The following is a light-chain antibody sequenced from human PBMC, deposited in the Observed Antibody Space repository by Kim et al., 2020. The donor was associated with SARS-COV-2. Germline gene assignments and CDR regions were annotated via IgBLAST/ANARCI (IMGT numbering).Light chain of an antibody. Sequence: NFMLTQPHSVSESPGKTVTISCTCSSGSISSNFVQWYQQRPGSAPTSVIFEDNRRPSGVPDRFSGSIDISSNSASLTISGLKTEGEANCYCQSYNNSIRVFGGRTLLTVL. CDR1: SGSISSNF. V-gene: IGLV6-57*04. CDR2: EDN. J-gene: IGLJ3*02. CDR3: QSYNNSIRV.